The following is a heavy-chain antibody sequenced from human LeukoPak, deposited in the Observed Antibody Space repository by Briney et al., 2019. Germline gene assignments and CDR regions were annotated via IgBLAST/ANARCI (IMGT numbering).Heavy chain of an antibody. CDR2: IRYDGSNK. Sequence: GGPVRLSCAACGFTLSSYGMHCVRQPPGKGLEWVAFIRYDGSNKYYAASVKGRFTISRDNSKNTLYLQMNSLRAEDTAVYYCAKDGSSWQDCYYMDVWGKGTTVTISS. D-gene: IGHD6-13*01. CDR3: AKDGSSWQDCYYMDV. V-gene: IGHV3-30*02. J-gene: IGHJ6*03. CDR1: GFTLSSYG.